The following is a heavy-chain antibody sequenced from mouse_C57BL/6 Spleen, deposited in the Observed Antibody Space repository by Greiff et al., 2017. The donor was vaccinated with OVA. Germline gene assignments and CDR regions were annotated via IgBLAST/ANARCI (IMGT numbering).Heavy chain of an antibody. J-gene: IGHJ1*03. CDR2: IYPRDGST. D-gene: IGHD1-1*01. CDR3: ARRDYYGSPYFDV. CDR1: GYTFTSYD. V-gene: IGHV1-85*01. Sequence: VQLQESGPELVKPGASVKLSCKASGYTFTSYDINWVKQRPGQGLEWIGWIYPRDGSTKYNEKFKGKATLTVDTSSSTAYMELHSLTSEDSAVYFCARRDYYGSPYFDVWGTGTTVTVSS.